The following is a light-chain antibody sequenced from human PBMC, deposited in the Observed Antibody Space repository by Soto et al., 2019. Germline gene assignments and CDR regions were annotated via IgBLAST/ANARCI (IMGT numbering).Light chain of an antibody. Sequence: QSVLTQPASVSGSPGQSITVSCTGTPNDIGTYNYVSWHQQHPGKAPKIIIYDVNNQPSGVSSRFSGSKSGDTASLTISGLQAEDEADYYCCSFSTSGTHVFGTGTKVTVL. CDR2: DVN. V-gene: IGLV2-14*01. CDR3: CSFSTSGTHV. J-gene: IGLJ1*01. CDR1: PNDIGTYNY.